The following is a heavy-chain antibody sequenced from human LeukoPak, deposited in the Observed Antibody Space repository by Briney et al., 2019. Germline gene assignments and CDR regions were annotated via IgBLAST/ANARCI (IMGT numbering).Heavy chain of an antibody. J-gene: IGHJ4*02. D-gene: IGHD4-23*01. CDR2: IYSIGST. V-gene: IGHV3-53*01. CDR1: GFPVSNNF. Sequence: GGSLRLSCAASGFPVSNNFMSWVRQAPGKGLEWVSVIYSIGSTYYADSVKGRITISRDNSKNTLYLQMNSLRAEDTAVYYCARDRDYGGFDYWGQGTPVTVSS. CDR3: ARDRDYGGFDY.